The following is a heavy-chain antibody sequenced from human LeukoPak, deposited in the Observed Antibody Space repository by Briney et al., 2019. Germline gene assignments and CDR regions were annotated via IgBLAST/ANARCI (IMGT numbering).Heavy chain of an antibody. CDR3: ARTGGTEMATISFQH. J-gene: IGHJ1*01. D-gene: IGHD5-24*01. Sequence: GGSLRLSCAASGFTFSDYSMNWVRQAPGKGLEWVSSISSNSAYLYYVGSLRGRFTVSRDNAKSSLSLQMNSLKASDTAMYYCARTGGTEMATISFQHWGQGTLVTVSS. CDR2: ISSNSAYL. CDR1: GFTFSDYS. V-gene: IGHV3-21*04.